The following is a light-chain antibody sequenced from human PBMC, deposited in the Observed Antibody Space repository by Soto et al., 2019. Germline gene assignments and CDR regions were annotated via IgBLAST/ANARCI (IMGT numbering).Light chain of an antibody. CDR1: SGDVGGYDY. Sequence: QSALTQPASVSGSPGQSIAISCTGTSGDVGGYDYVSWYQQHPDKAPKLMIYEVTKRPSWVSNRFSGSKSGNTASLTISGLQPEDEADYYCSSHTSGSTRVFGPG. CDR2: EVT. J-gene: IGLJ1*01. CDR3: SSHTSGSTRV. V-gene: IGLV2-14*01.